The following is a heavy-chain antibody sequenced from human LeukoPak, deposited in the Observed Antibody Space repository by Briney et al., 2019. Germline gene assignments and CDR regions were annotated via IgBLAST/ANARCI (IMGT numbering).Heavy chain of an antibody. V-gene: IGHV1-2*02. D-gene: IGHD3-10*01. Sequence: RASVKVSCKASGYTFTGYYMHWVRQAPGQGLEWMGWINPKSGGTNYAQKFQGRVTMTRDTSISTAYMELSRLRSDDTAVYYCAREPMYGSGSYYYHYYMDVWGKGTTVTVSS. CDR1: GYTFTGYY. J-gene: IGHJ6*03. CDR2: INPKSGGT. CDR3: AREPMYGSGSYYYHYYMDV.